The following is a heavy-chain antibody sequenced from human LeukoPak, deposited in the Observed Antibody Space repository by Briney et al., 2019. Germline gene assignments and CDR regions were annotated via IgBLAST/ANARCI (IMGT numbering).Heavy chain of an antibody. D-gene: IGHD7-27*01. V-gene: IGHV1-2*02. CDR2: IHPKSGDT. Sequence: ASVKVSCKASGYNFMSYGISWVRQAPGQGLEWMGWIHPKSGDTNYAERFQGRVSLTRDTSISTAYMELSSLRSDDTAVYYCARDHNWGPDYWGQGTLVSVSS. CDR3: ARDHNWGPDY. CDR1: GYNFMSYG. J-gene: IGHJ4*02.